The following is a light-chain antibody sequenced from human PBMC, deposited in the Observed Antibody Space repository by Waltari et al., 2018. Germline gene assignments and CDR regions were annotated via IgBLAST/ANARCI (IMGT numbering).Light chain of an antibody. CDR1: SRDVGGYNF. CDR2: EVS. CDR3: SSYAGSNNVV. J-gene: IGLJ2*01. Sequence: QSALTQPPSASGSPGQSVTISCTGTSRDVGGYNFVSWYQQHPGKAPKGMIYEVSKRPSGVPDRFSGSKSGNTASLTVSGVQAEDEADYYCSSYAGSNNVVFGGGTKLTVL. V-gene: IGLV2-8*01.